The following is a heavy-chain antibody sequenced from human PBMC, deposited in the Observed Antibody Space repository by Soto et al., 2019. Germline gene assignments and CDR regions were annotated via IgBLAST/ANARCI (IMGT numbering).Heavy chain of an antibody. V-gene: IGHV3-15*07. CDR1: GFTFSNAW. D-gene: IGHD3-3*01. CDR2: IKSKTDGGTT. CDR3: TTPSYDFWSGHNDY. Sequence: EVQLVESGGGLVKPGGSLRLSCAASGFTFSNAWMNWVRQAPGKGLEWVGRIKSKTDGGTTDYAAPVKGRFTISRDDSKNTLYLQMNSLKTEDTAEYYCTTPSYDFWSGHNDYWGQGTLVTVSS. J-gene: IGHJ4*02.